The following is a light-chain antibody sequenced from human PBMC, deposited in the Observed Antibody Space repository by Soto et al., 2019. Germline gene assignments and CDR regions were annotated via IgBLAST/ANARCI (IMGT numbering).Light chain of an antibody. V-gene: IGKV1-8*01. CDR3: QQYLSYPYP. CDR2: AAA. CDR1: QGISSY. J-gene: IGKJ2*01. Sequence: AIRMTQSPSSFSASTGDRVTITCRASQGISSYLAWYQQKPGKAPKLLIYAAATLQRGAPSRFSASGSVTEFTLPIRRLQSADFATYYCQQYLSYPYPFGQGNTLEI.